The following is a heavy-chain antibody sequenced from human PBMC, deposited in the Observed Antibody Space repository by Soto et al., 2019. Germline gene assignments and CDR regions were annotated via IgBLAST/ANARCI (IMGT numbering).Heavy chain of an antibody. V-gene: IGHV2-5*02. D-gene: IGHD3-16*01. CDR3: AHVAVGGGRAV. CDR1: GFSLSTSGVG. CDR2: IYWDDDK. Sequence: QITLKESGPTLVKPTQTLTLTCTFSGFSLSTSGVGVGWIRQPPGKALEWLALIYWDDDKRYSPSLKSRLTPTKHPTKTQVALTMTNRAPVDTATYSCAHVAVGGGRAVGGKGTTFP. J-gene: IGHJ6*04.